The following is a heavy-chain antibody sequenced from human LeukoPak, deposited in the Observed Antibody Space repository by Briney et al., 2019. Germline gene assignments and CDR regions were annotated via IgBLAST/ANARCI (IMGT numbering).Heavy chain of an antibody. D-gene: IGHD3-22*01. CDR2: DYYSGSS. CDR3: ARANYYDSSGPFDY. V-gene: IGHV4-59*01. Sequence: PSETLSLTCTVSGGSITDYYWGWIRQPPGKGLEWIGYDYYSGSSNYNPSLKSRVTISVDTSKNQFSLKMSSVTAADTAVYYCARANYYDSSGPFDYWGQGTLVTVSS. J-gene: IGHJ4*02. CDR1: GGSITDYY.